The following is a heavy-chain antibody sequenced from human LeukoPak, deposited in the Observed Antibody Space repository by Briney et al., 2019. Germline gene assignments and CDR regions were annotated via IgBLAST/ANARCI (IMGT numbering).Heavy chain of an antibody. CDR1: GFTFSSYW. Sequence: GGSLRLSCAASGFTFSSYWMHWVRHAPGKGLVWVSRINSDGSSTSYADSVKGRFTISRDNSKNTLYLQMNSLRAEDTAVYYCAREGQLVTFDYWGQGTLVTVSS. V-gene: IGHV3-74*01. D-gene: IGHD6-13*01. CDR3: AREGQLVTFDY. J-gene: IGHJ4*02. CDR2: INSDGSST.